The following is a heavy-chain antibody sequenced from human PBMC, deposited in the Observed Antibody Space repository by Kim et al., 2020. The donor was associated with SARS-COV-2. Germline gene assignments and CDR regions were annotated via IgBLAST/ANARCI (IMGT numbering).Heavy chain of an antibody. CDR1: GFTFTSYA. J-gene: IGHJ4*02. CDR2: ISATGGST. V-gene: IGHV3-23*01. CDR3: AKPDRLVVVVAAAQY. D-gene: IGHD2-15*01. Sequence: GGSLRLSCAASGFTFTSYAMIWVRQAPGKGLDWVSAISATGGSTYYADSVKGRFTISRDNSKNTLYLQMNSLRAEDTAVYYCAKPDRLVVVVAAAQYWGQGTLVTVSS.